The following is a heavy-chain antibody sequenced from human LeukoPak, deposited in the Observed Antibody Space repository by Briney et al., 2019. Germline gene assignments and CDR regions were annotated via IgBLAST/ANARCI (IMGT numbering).Heavy chain of an antibody. V-gene: IGHV4-4*07. CDR3: ARDYSYPDY. Sequence: SEILSLTCSVSGASISAYHWSWIRQPAGKGLEWIGRIYSSGRTNYISSLKSRLTMSADTSKNQFSLKLNSVTAADTAVYYCARDYSYPDYWGQGTLVTVSS. J-gene: IGHJ4*02. CDR2: IYSSGRT. D-gene: IGHD5-18*01. CDR1: GASISAYH.